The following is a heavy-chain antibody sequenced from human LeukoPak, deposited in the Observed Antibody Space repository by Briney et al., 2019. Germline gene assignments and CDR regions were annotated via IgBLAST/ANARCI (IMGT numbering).Heavy chain of an antibody. V-gene: IGHV4-59*01. CDR3: AREEVPHGFDI. Sequence: SETLSLTCTVSGGSISSYYWSWIRQPPGKGLEWIGYIYYSGSTNYNPSLKSRVTMSLDTSKNQFSLTLSSVTAADTAVYYCAREEVPHGFDIWGQGTMVTVSS. J-gene: IGHJ3*02. CDR1: GGSISSYY. CDR2: IYYSGST.